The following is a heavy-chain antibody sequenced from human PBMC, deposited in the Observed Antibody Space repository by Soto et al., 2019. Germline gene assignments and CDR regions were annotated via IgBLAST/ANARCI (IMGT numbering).Heavy chain of an antibody. CDR3: ARDRGVVVPAAIYYYGMDV. CDR1: GFTFSSYS. Sequence: GGSLRLSCAASGFTFSSYSMNWVRQAPGKGLEWVSSISSSSSYIYYADSVKGRFTISRDNAKNSLYLQMNSLRAEDTAVYYCARDRGVVVPAAIYYYGMDVWGQGTKVTVSS. D-gene: IGHD2-2*02. J-gene: IGHJ6*02. CDR2: ISSSSSYI. V-gene: IGHV3-21*01.